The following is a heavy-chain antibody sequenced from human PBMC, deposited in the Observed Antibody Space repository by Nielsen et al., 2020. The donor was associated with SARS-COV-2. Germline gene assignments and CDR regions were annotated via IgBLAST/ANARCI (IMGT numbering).Heavy chain of an antibody. CDR2: ISSSSSYI. CDR1: GFTFSSYS. CDR3: ASGAYGAPFDY. Sequence: GGSLRFSFAASGFTFSSYSMNWVRQAPGKGLDWVSCISSSSSYIYYADSVKGRFTISRDNAKNSLYLQMNSLRAEDTAVYYCASGAYGAPFDYWGQGTLVTVSS. J-gene: IGHJ4*02. V-gene: IGHV3-21*01. D-gene: IGHD4-17*01.